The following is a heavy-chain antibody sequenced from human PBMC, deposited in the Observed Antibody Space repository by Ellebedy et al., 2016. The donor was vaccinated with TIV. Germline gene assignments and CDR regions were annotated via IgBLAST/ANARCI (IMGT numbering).Heavy chain of an antibody. CDR2: VNPGSGST. J-gene: IGHJ4*02. CDR1: GYTFTSYD. Sequence: ASVKVSCKASGYTFTSYDINWLRQAPGQGLEWMGWVNPGSGSTGYSHKFQGRVSMTSDTSIRTAYLEMSGLTSDDTAVYYCGRVPSGCSVGWIIDYWGQGTLVTVSS. D-gene: IGHD6-19*01. CDR3: GRVPSGCSVGWIIDY. V-gene: IGHV1-8*01.